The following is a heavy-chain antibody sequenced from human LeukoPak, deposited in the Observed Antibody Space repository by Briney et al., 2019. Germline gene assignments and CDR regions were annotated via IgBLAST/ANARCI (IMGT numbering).Heavy chain of an antibody. V-gene: IGHV1-18*01. CDR1: GYTFTSYG. D-gene: IGHD5-12*01. J-gene: IGHJ4*02. Sequence: ASVKVSCKASGYTFTSYGINWVRQAPGQGLEWMGSISAYNGNTNYAQKLQGRVTMTADTSTSTAYMELRSLRSDDTAVYYCARDDALVATGSFDYWGQGTLVTVSS. CDR2: ISAYNGNT. CDR3: ARDDALVATGSFDY.